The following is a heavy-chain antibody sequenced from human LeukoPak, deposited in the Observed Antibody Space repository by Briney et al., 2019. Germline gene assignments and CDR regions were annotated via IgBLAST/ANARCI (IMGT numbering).Heavy chain of an antibody. CDR3: AKDGGLGPAEYFQH. D-gene: IGHD3/OR15-3a*01. V-gene: IGHV3-9*01. CDR1: GFTFDDYA. Sequence: GGSLRLSCAASGFTFDDYAMHWVRQAPGKGLEWVSGISWNSGSIGYADSVKGRFTISRDNAKNSLYLQMNSLRAEDTALYYCAKDGGLGPAEYFQHWGQGTLVTVSS. CDR2: ISWNSGSI. J-gene: IGHJ1*01.